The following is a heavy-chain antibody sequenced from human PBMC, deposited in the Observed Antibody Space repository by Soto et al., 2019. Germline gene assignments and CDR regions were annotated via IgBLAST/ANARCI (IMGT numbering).Heavy chain of an antibody. V-gene: IGHV3-33*03. CDR1: GFPFSSYG. CDR3: ASSIN. CDR2: IWYDGSNK. Sequence: GGSLRLSCAASGFPFSSYGMHWVRQAPGKGLDWVGVIWYDGSNKDYAESVKGRFTISRDNSKNTLYLQMNSLRADDTAVYYCASSINWGQGTLVTVSS. J-gene: IGHJ4*02.